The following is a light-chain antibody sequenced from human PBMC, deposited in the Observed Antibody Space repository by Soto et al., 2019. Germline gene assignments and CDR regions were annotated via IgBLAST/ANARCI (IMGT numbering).Light chain of an antibody. J-gene: IGKJ5*01. V-gene: IGKV3-11*01. Sequence: EIVLTQSPATLSLSPEERATLSCRASQSVSSYLAWYQQKPGQAPRLLIYDASNRATGIPARFSGSGSGTDFTLTISSLEPEDFAVYYCQQYDNWPITFGQGTRLEIK. CDR3: QQYDNWPIT. CDR2: DAS. CDR1: QSVSSY.